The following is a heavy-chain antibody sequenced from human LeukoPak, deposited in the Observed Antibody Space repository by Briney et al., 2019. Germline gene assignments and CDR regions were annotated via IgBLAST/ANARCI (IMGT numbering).Heavy chain of an antibody. D-gene: IGHD3-10*01. CDR1: GYSFTSYW. CDR2: MNPSDSDS. V-gene: IGHV5-51*01. CDR3: ARKDISGSYYNA. J-gene: IGHJ5*02. Sequence: GESLKISCEGSGYSFTSYWIGWLRQMPGKGLEWIGTMNPSDSDSRYSPSFQGQVTISGDKSINTAYLQWSSLKASDTAMYFCARKDISGSYYNAWGQGTLVTVSS.